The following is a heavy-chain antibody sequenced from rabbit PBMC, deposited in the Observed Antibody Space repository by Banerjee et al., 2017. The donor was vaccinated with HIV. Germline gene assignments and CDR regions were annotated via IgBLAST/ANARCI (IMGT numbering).Heavy chain of an antibody. V-gene: IGHV1S47*01. Sequence: ASWVNGRFTISRSTSLNTVTLQMTSLTAADTATYFCARLFAYAGYGYGLWGQGTLVTVS. CDR3: ARLFAYAGYGYGL. J-gene: IGHJ4*01. D-gene: IGHD6-1*01.